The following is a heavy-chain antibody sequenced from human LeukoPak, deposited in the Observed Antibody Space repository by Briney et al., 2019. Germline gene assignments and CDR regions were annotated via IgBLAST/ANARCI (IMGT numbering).Heavy chain of an antibody. D-gene: IGHD1-26*01. Sequence: GGSLRLSCAASGFIFTTYAMGWVRQAPGKGVEWVSVISDRGDSTHYADSVKGRFTISRDNSKNTLYLQMNSLRAEDTAVYYCARDGWELSWGQGTLVTVSS. J-gene: IGHJ5*02. V-gene: IGHV3-23*01. CDR2: ISDRGDST. CDR1: GFIFTTYA. CDR3: ARDGWELS.